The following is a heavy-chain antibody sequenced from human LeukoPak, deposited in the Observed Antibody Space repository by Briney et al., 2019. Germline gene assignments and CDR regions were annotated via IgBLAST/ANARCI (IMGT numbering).Heavy chain of an antibody. V-gene: IGHV3-15*01. D-gene: IGHD3-10*01. J-gene: IGHJ4*02. CDR2: IKSKTDGGTT. CDR3: TLPWGSGSYYDY. CDR1: GFTFSNAW. Sequence: GGSLRLSCAASGFTFSNAWLNWVRQAPGKGLEWVGHIKSKTDGGTTVYAAPVKGRFTISRDDSKNTLCLQMNSLKTEDTAVYYCTLPWGSGSYYDYWGQGTLVTVSS.